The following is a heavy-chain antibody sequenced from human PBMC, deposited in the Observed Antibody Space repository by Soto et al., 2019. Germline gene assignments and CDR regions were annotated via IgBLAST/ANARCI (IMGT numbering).Heavy chain of an antibody. D-gene: IGHD3-10*01. CDR1: GGSISSGGYY. J-gene: IGHJ5*02. CDR3: ARGSITMVRGVIITGSWFDP. Sequence: QVQLQESGPGLVKPSQTLSLTCTVSGGSISSGGYYWSWIRQHPGKGLEWIGYIYYSGSTYYNPSLKRRVTISVDTSKNQFSLKLSSVTAADTAVYYCARGSITMVRGVIITGSWFDPWGQGTLVTVSS. V-gene: IGHV4-31*03. CDR2: IYYSGST.